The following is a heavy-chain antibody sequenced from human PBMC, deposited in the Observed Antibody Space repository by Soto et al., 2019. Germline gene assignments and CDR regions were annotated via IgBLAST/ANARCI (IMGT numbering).Heavy chain of an antibody. CDR3: TTGGDYYDSSSYFDY. V-gene: IGHV3-15*07. Sequence: EVQLVESGGGLVKPGGSLRLSCAASGFTFSNAWMNWVRQAPGKGLEWVGRIKSKTDGGTTDYAAPVKGRFTISRDDSKNTLYLQMNSQKTEDTAVYYCTTGGDYYDSSSYFDYWGQGTLVTVSS. D-gene: IGHD3-22*01. CDR2: IKSKTDGGTT. CDR1: GFTFSNAW. J-gene: IGHJ4*02.